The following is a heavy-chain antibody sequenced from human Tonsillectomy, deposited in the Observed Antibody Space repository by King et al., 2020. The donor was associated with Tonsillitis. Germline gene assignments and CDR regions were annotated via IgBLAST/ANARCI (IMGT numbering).Heavy chain of an antibody. CDR1: GYTLTSYY. D-gene: IGHD6-19*01. CDR3: TRAGSSGHRGLWWFDP. Sequence: VQLVESGAEVKKPGASGKVSCKASGYTLTSYYMHWVRQAPGQGLDWMGIFNPSGGSTAYASKFQGRVTMTRDTSTSTVYMELSSLRSEDTAVYYCTRAGSSGHRGLWWFDPWGQGTLVTVSS. J-gene: IGHJ5*02. CDR2: FNPSGGST. V-gene: IGHV1-46*03.